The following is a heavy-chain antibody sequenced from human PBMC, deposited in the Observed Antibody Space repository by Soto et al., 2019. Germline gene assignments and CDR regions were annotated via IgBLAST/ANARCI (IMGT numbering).Heavy chain of an antibody. CDR1: GFTLSNCL. J-gene: IGHJ6*02. D-gene: IGHD2-2*01. CDR2: IMYDGSNK. V-gene: IGHV3-33*08. CDR3: ARDLRSCVISSCYANGYYYYGMNV. Sequence: PGGSLKLSCSTSGFTLSNCLMHWVRHAPGKGLEWVGKIMYDGSNKFYADSVKGRFTISRDDSKNTVYLQMNSLRAEDTAVYYCARDLRSCVISSCYANGYYYYGMNVWGQGTTVTVSS.